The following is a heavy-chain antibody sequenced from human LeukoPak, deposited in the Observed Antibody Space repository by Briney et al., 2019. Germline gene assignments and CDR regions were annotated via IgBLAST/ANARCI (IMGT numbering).Heavy chain of an antibody. Sequence: GGSLRLSCAASGFTVSSNYMSWVRQAPGKGLEWVSVIYSGGSTYYADSVKGRFAISRDNSKNTLYLQMNSLRAEDTAVYYCAKSRNYDILTGYSDYWGQGTLVTVSS. V-gene: IGHV3-53*05. CDR3: AKSRNYDILTGYSDY. CDR1: GFTVSSNY. CDR2: IYSGGST. J-gene: IGHJ4*02. D-gene: IGHD3-9*01.